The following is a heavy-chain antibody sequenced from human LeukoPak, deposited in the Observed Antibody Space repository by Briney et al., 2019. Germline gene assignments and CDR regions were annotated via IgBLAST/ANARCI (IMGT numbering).Heavy chain of an antibody. Sequence: PSETLSLTCAVYGGSFSGYYWSWIRQPAGKGLEWIGRIYTSGSTNYNPSLKSRVTMSVDTSKNQFSLKLSSVTAADTAVYYCARDRDYAVDYWGQGTLVTVSS. D-gene: IGHD4-17*01. CDR3: ARDRDYAVDY. CDR2: IYTSGST. V-gene: IGHV4-4*07. CDR1: GGSFSGYY. J-gene: IGHJ4*02.